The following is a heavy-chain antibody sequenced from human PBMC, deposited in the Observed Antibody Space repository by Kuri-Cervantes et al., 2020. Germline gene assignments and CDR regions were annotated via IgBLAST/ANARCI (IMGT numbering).Heavy chain of an antibody. CDR3: ARSHRGVGAGQGNWFDP. J-gene: IGHJ5*02. CDR2: IIPIFGTA. CDR1: GGTFSSYA. V-gene: IGHV1-69*05. D-gene: IGHD1-26*01. Sequence: SVKVSCKASGGTFSSYAISWVRQAPGQGLEWMGGIIPIFGTANHAQKFQGRVTITTDESTSTAYMELSSLRSEDTAVYYCARSHRGVGAGQGNWFDPWGQGTLVTVSS.